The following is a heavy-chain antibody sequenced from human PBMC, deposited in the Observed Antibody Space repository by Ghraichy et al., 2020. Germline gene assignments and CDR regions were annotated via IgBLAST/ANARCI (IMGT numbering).Heavy chain of an antibody. J-gene: IGHJ4*02. V-gene: IGHV1-18*01. CDR2: VSPYNGNT. CDR1: GYSFSTYG. D-gene: IGHD6-13*01. CDR3: ARDRGTIATAGNFDW. Sequence: ASVKVSCKASGYSFSTYGISWVRQAPGQGLEWLGWVSPYNGNTNYAPKIQDRVTMTTDTSTSTAYMELTSLRSDDTAMYFCARDRGTIATAGNFDWWGQGTLVPVSS.